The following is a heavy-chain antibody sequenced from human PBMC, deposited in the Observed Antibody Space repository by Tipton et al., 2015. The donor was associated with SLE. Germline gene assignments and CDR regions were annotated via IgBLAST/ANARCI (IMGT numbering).Heavy chain of an antibody. V-gene: IGHV4-39*07. CDR3: ARHLPYSSSSKAFDI. Sequence: TLSLTCTVSGGSISSSSSYWGWIRQPPGKGLEWSGSIDYTGSTYYTPSLKSRVTISVDTSKNQFSLQLSSVTAADTAVYYCARHLPYSSSSKAFDIWGQGTMVTVSS. D-gene: IGHD6-6*01. CDR2: IDYTGST. J-gene: IGHJ3*02. CDR1: GGSISSSSSY.